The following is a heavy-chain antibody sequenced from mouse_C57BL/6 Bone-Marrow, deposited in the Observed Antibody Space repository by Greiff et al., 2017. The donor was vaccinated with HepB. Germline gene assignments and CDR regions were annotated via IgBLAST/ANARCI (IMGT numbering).Heavy chain of an antibody. J-gene: IGHJ3*01. CDR3: AREGGDYDWFAY. CDR1: GFTFSSYA. V-gene: IGHV5-4*01. CDR2: ISDGGSYT. Sequence: EVKLVESGGGLVKPGGSLKLSCAASGFTFSSYAMSWVRQTPEKRLEWVATISDGGSYTYYPDNVKGRFTISRDNAKNNLYLQMSHLKSEDTAMYYCAREGGDYDWFAYWGQGTLVTVSA. D-gene: IGHD2-4*01.